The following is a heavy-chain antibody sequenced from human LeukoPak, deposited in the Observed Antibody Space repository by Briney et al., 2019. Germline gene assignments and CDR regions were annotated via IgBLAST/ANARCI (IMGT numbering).Heavy chain of an antibody. D-gene: IGHD6-6*01. V-gene: IGHV1-18*01. CDR2: ISAYNGNT. J-gene: IGHJ4*02. CDR1: GYTFTSYG. Sequence: ASVKVSCKASGYTFTSYGISWVRQAPGQGLEWMGWISAYNGNTNYAQKLQGRVTMTTDTSTSTAYMELSRLRSDDTAVYYCARDFRGVPPDHWGQGTLVTVSS. CDR3: ARDFRGVPPDH.